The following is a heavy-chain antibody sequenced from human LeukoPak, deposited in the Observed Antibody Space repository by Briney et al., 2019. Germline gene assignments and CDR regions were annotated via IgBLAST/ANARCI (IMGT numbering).Heavy chain of an antibody. CDR1: GGSISSSSYY. CDR3: AITTVTTGVEFDY. CDR2: IYYSGST. J-gene: IGHJ4*02. D-gene: IGHD4-17*01. Sequence: SETLSLTCTVSGGSISSSSYYWGWIRHPPGKGLEWIGSIYYSGSTYYNPSLKRRVTISVDTSKNQFSLKLSSVTAADTAVYYCAITTVTTGVEFDYWGQGTLVTVSS. V-gene: IGHV4-39*01.